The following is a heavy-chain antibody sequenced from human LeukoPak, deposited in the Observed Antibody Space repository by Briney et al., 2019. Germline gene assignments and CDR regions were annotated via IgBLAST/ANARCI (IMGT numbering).Heavy chain of an antibody. V-gene: IGHV3-23*01. CDR3: AKALEYRGDYYYYMDV. J-gene: IGHJ6*03. Sequence: PGGSLRLSCAASGFTFSSYAMSWVRQAPGKGLEWVSAISGSGGSTYYADSVKGRFTISRDNSKNTLYLQMNSLRAEDTAVYYCAKALEYRGDYYYYMDVWGKGTTVTVSS. D-gene: IGHD2-2*01. CDR2: ISGSGGST. CDR1: GFTFSSYA.